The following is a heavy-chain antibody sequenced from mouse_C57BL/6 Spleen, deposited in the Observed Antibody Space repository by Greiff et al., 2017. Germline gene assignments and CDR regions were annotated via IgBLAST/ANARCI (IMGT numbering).Heavy chain of an antibody. J-gene: IGHJ2*01. D-gene: IGHD4-1*02. V-gene: IGHV3-6*01. CDR1: GYSITSGYY. CDR3: ARDQGNCGYYFDY. CDR2: ISYDGSN. Sequence: EVQLVESGPGLVKPSQSLSLTCSVTGYSITSGYYWNWIRQFPGNKLEWMGYISYDGSNNYNPSLKNRISITRDTSKNQFFLKLNSVTTEYTATYYCARDQGNCGYYFDYWGQGTTLTVSS.